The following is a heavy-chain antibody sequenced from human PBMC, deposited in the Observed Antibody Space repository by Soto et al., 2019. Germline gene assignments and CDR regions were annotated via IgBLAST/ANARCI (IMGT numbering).Heavy chain of an antibody. CDR1: GYTFTSYY. CDR2: INPSGGST. Sequence: GASVKVSCKASGYTFTSYYMHWVRQAPGQGLEWMGIINPSGGSTSYAQKFQGRVTMTRDTSTSTVYMELSSLRSEDTAVCYCARERVHTIFGVVPPPYYYGMDVWGQGTTVTVSS. J-gene: IGHJ6*02. D-gene: IGHD3-3*01. CDR3: ARERVHTIFGVVPPPYYYGMDV. V-gene: IGHV1-46*01.